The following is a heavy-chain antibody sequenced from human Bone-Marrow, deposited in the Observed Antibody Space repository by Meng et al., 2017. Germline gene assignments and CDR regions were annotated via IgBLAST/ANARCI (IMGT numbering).Heavy chain of an antibody. CDR2: MKSNVDGGTV. V-gene: IGHV3-15*01. CDR1: GFTFTTFA. Sequence: GESLKISCAASGFTFTTFAMSWVRQAPGRGLEWIGRMKSNVDGGTVDYAAAVKGRFFISRDDSENTFYLQMNSLKTEDTAVYYCSGHVAYWGHGTLVTVSS. CDR3: SGHVAY. J-gene: IGHJ4*01.